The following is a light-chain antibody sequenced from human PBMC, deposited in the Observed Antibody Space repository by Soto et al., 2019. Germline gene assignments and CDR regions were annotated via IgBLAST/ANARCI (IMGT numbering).Light chain of an antibody. CDR1: SSDVGGYNY. J-gene: IGLJ1*01. V-gene: IGLV2-11*01. CDR2: DVT. CDR3: CSHAGSYTYV. Sequence: QSVLTQPRSVSGSPGQSLTISCTGTSSDVGGYNYDSWYQQYPGKVPKLMIYDVTKRPSGVPDRFSGSKSGNTASLTISGLQAEDEADYYCCSHAGSYTYVFGTGTKLTVL.